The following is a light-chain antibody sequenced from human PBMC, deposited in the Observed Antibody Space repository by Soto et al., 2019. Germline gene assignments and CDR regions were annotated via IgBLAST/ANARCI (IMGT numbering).Light chain of an antibody. Sequence: DIQLTQSPSFLSASVGDRVTITCRASPGISTYLAWYLQRPGKAPKLLIYGASTLQSGVPSRFSGSGAGTECTLTISSLQPEDFGTYYCQQLNSDWYAFGQGTKLEIK. V-gene: IGKV1-9*01. CDR3: QQLNSDWYA. CDR2: GAS. CDR1: PGISTY. J-gene: IGKJ2*01.